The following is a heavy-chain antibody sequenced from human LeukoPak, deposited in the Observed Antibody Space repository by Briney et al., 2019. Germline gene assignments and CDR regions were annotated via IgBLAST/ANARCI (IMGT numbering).Heavy chain of an antibody. D-gene: IGHD2-2*01. CDR3: ARAPTVLVGYCSSSSCQADY. CDR1: GFTFSSYS. CDR2: ISGDSRYI. J-gene: IGHJ4*02. Sequence: GGSLRLSCAASGFTFSSYSMNWVRQAPGKGLEWVSAISGDSRYIYYADSVKGRFTISRDNAENSLYLQMHSLRVEDTAVYYCARAPTVLVGYCSSSSCQADYWGQGTLVTVSS. V-gene: IGHV3-21*01.